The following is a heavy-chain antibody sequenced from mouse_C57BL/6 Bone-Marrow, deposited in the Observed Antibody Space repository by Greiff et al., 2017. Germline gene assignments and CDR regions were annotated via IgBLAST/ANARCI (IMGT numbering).Heavy chain of an antibody. CDR2: IDPSDSYT. D-gene: IGHD3-3*01. J-gene: IGHJ4*01. Sequence: QVQLQQPGAELVRPGTSVKLSCKASGYTFTSYWMHWVKQRPGQGLEWIGVIDPSDSYTNYNQKFKGKATLTVDTSSSTAYMQRSSRTSEDSAVYYCAREGLHWYYAMDYWGQGTSVTVSS. V-gene: IGHV1-59*01. CDR1: GYTFTSYW. CDR3: AREGLHWYYAMDY.